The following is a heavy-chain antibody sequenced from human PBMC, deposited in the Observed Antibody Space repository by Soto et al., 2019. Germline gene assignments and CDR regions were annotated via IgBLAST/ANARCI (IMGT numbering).Heavy chain of an antibody. CDR1: GFTFSSYG. CDR3: AKGTVVVPAALMTFDY. V-gene: IGHV3-30*18. CDR2: ISYDGSNK. Sequence: QVQLVESGGGVVQHGRSLRLSCADSGFTFSSYGMHWVRQAPGKGLEWVAVISYDGSNKYYADSVKGRFTISRDNSKNTLYLQMNSLRAEDTAVYYCAKGTVVVPAALMTFDYWGQGTLGTVSS. J-gene: IGHJ4*02. D-gene: IGHD2-2*01.